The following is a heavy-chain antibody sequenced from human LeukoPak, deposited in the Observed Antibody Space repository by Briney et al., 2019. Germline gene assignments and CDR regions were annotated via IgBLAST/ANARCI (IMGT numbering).Heavy chain of an antibody. J-gene: IGHJ4*02. CDR2: MWYDGSNE. CDR1: GFTFSRFG. CDR3: AREMFWSGYFSNLHFDY. Sequence: PGRSLRLSCAASGFTFSRFGMHWVRQAPGKGLEWVAFMWYDGSNEYYADSVKGRFTISRDNSKNTLYLQMNSLRDQDTAVYYCAREMFWSGYFSNLHFDYWGQGALVTVSS. D-gene: IGHD3-3*01. V-gene: IGHV3-33*01.